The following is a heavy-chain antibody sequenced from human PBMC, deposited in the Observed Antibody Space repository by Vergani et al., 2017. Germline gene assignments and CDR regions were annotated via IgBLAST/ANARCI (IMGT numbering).Heavy chain of an antibody. CDR1: GFTFRSYG. Sequence: QVQLVESGGGVVQPGRSLRLSCAASGFTFRSYGMHWVRQAPGKGLEWVAVIWYDGSSKYYADSVKGRFTISRDNSKNTLYLQMNSLRAEDTAVYYCARYTKKLGNAFDIWGQGTMVTVSS. D-gene: IGHD7-27*01. J-gene: IGHJ3*02. V-gene: IGHV3-33*01. CDR3: ARYTKKLGNAFDI. CDR2: IWYDGSSK.